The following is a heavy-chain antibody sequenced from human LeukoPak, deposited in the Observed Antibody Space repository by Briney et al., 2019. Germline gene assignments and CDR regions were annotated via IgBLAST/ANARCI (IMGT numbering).Heavy chain of an antibody. Sequence: GGSLRLSCAASGFTFSSYSMNWVRQAPGKGLEWVSSISSSSSYIYYADSVKGRFTISRDNAKNSLYLQMNSLGAEDTAVYYCARGPYSSSWYDWFDPWGQGTLVTVSS. CDR1: GFTFSSYS. V-gene: IGHV3-21*01. D-gene: IGHD6-13*01. CDR3: ARGPYSSSWYDWFDP. CDR2: ISSSSSYI. J-gene: IGHJ5*02.